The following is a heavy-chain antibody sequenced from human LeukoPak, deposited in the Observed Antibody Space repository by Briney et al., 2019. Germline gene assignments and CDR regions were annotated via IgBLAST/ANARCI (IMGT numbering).Heavy chain of an antibody. CDR1: GGSISSSSYY. D-gene: IGHD5-18*01. Sequence: PSETLSLTCTVSGGSISSSSYYWGWIRQPPGKGLEWIGNIYYSGSTYYNPSLKSRVTISVDTSKNQFSLKLSSVTAADTAVYYCARGPNVDTAMVVYYYMDVWGKGTTVTVSS. CDR3: ARGPNVDTAMVVYYYMDV. CDR2: IYYSGST. J-gene: IGHJ6*03. V-gene: IGHV4-39*01.